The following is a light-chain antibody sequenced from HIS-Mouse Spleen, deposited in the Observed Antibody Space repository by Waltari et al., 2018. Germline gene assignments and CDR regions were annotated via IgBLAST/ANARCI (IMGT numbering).Light chain of an antibody. V-gene: IGLV3-10*01. CDR3: YSTDSSGNHRV. CDR1: ALPKKY. Sequence: SYELTQPPSVSVSPGQTARITCSGDALPKKYAYWYQQKSGQAPVLVIYEDRKRPSGIPAGFSGSSSGTMSTLTISGAQVEDEADYYCYSTDSSGNHRVFGGGTKLTVL. J-gene: IGLJ2*01. CDR2: EDR.